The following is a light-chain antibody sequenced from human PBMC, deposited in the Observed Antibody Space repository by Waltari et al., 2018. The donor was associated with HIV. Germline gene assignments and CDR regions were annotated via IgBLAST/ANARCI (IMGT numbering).Light chain of an antibody. V-gene: IGKV3-11*01. Sequence: EIVLTQSPATLSLSPGERATLSCRASQSVSNYFAWYHQTAGRAPRLLIYDASNRATGIPARFSGSGSGTDFTLTISSLEPEDFAVYSCQQRSNWLSFGQGTRLEIK. CDR1: QSVSNY. CDR3: QQRSNWLS. J-gene: IGKJ5*01. CDR2: DAS.